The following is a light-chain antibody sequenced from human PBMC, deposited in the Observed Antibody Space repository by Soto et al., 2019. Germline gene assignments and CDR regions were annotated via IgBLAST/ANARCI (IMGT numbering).Light chain of an antibody. J-gene: IGLJ2*01. CDR2: YDS. CDR3: QVWDSSSDPV. Sequence: SYELTQPPSVSVAPGRTARITGAGNNIGDKSVHWYQQKPGQAPVLVIYYDSDRPSGIPERFSGSNSGNTATLTISRVEAGDEADYYCQVWDSSSDPVFGGGTKLTVL. V-gene: IGLV3-21*04. CDR1: NIGDKS.